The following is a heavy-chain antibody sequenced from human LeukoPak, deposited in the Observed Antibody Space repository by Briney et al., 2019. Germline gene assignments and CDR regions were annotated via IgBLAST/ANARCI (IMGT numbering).Heavy chain of an antibody. CDR1: GSSLVDYA. CDR3: ANYTTYYYDSSGYDCFDI. V-gene: IGHV3-9*01. J-gene: IGHJ3*02. CDR2: ITWNGDTT. Sequence: PGPSLRLSCAPSGSSLVDYATDSGRHTPGKGLEWVSGITWNGDTTTYADSVKCPFTSSRDNAKNSLYLQMTSLRAEDTALYYCANYTTYYYDSSGYDCFDIWGQGTMVTVSS. D-gene: IGHD3-22*01.